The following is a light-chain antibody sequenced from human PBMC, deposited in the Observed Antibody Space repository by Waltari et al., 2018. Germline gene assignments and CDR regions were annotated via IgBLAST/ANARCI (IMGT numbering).Light chain of an antibody. CDR1: SGHGSYA. CDR3: QTWDTDIVV. Sequence: QLVVTQSPSASASLGASVKLTCTLSSGHGSYAIAWHQQQPQKGPRFLLRVNSDGSHNKGDAVPYRFSGSSSGAERYLIISSLQSEDEADYYCQTWDTDIVVFGGGTKLTVL. CDR2: VNSDGSH. J-gene: IGLJ2*01. V-gene: IGLV4-69*01.